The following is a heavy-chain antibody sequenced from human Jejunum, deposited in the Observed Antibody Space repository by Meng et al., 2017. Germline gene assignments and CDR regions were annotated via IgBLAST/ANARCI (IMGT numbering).Heavy chain of an antibody. Sequence: SETLSPTCTVSAGSISGYWWSWIRQPPGKGLEWIGSIYYSGDTNSNPSLKSRVTISVDTSKNQLSLKLSPVTAADKAVYYCAKYGGSKYSSESSGSLDYWGQGTLVTVSS. CDR3: AKYGGSKYSSESSGSLDY. CDR2: IYYSGDT. D-gene: IGHD3-22*01. CDR1: AGSISGYW. J-gene: IGHJ4*02. V-gene: IGHV4-59*01.